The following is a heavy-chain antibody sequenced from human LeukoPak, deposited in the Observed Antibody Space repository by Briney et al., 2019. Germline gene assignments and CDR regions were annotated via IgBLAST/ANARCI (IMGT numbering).Heavy chain of an antibody. Sequence: GGSLRLSCAASGFIFSNYGMNWIRQAPGKGLEWVAAISASGSATSYADSVKGRFTISRDNSKNTLYLQMNSLRAEDTAVYYCAKDIVVVPAASNWFDPWGQGTLVTVSS. CDR1: GFIFSNYG. CDR2: ISASGSAT. J-gene: IGHJ5*02. CDR3: AKDIVVVPAASNWFDP. D-gene: IGHD2-2*01. V-gene: IGHV3-23*01.